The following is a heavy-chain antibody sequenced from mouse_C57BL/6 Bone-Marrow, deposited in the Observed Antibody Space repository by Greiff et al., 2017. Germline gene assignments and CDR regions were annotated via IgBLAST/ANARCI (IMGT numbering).Heavy chain of an antibody. V-gene: IGHV1-85*01. Sequence: VKLVQSGPELVKPGASVKLSCKASGYTFTSYDITWVKQRPGQGLEWIGWIYPRDGSAKYNEKFKGKATLTVDTSSSTAYMELHSLTSEDSAVYYCARKGDYGYDDWYFDVWGTGTTVTVSS. CDR1: GYTFTSYD. CDR2: IYPRDGSA. J-gene: IGHJ1*03. D-gene: IGHD2-2*01. CDR3: ARKGDYGYDDWYFDV.